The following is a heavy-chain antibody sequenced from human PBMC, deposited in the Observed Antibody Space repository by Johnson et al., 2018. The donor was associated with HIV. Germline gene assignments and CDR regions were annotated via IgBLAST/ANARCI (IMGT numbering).Heavy chain of an antibody. J-gene: IGHJ3*02. Sequence: QVQLVESGGGVVQPGRSLRLSCAASGFTFSSYDMHWVRQAPGKGLEWVALLSYDGSNEYYADSVKGRFTIPRDNSKNTLYLQKNSLGAEDTAVYYCASGPTPGVAARGALGGAFDIWGQGTMVTASS. CDR2: LSYDGSNE. D-gene: IGHD6-6*01. CDR3: ASGPTPGVAARGALGGAFDI. V-gene: IGHV3-30*03. CDR1: GFTFSSYD.